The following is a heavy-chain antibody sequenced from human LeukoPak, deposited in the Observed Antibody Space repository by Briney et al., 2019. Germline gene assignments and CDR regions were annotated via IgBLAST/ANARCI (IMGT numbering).Heavy chain of an antibody. CDR1: GFTLSDYY. CDR3: ARDLGSPSAH. Sequence: GRSLSLSCAVSGFTLSDYYMRWVRQAPGRGLEWVSYIRSSGSTIYYTDSVKGRFTISRDNEKHSLYIQMHSVRAEHTAVYFCARDLGSPSAHWGQGTLVTVSS. J-gene: IGHJ4*02. CDR2: IRSSGSTI. V-gene: IGHV3-11*04. D-gene: IGHD3-16*01.